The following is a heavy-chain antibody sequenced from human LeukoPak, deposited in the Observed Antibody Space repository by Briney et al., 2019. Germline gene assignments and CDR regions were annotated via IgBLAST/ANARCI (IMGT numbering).Heavy chain of an antibody. CDR1: GFTVSSNY. J-gene: IGHJ6*02. CDR3: ARVSTVGYYYYGMDV. V-gene: IGHV3-66*02. Sequence: PGGSLRLSCAASGFTVSSNYMSWVRQAPGKGLEWVSVIYSGGSTYYADSVKGRFTISRDNSKNTLYLQMNSLRAEDTAVYYCARVSTVGYYYYGMDVWGQGTTVIVSS. CDR2: IYSGGST. D-gene: IGHD4-23*01.